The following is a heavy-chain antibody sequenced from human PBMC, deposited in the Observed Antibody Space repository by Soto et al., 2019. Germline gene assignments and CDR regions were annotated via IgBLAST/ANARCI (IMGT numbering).Heavy chain of an antibody. CDR2: ISAYNGNT. J-gene: IGHJ3*02. CDR3: ARFRLGQWLVPHDAFDI. Sequence: QVQLVQSGAEVKKPGASVKVSCKASGYTFTSYGISWVRQAPGQGLEWMGWISAYNGNTNYAQKLQGRVTMTTDTSTSTAYMELRSLRSDDTAVYYCARFRLGQWLVPHDAFDIWGQGTMVTVSS. CDR1: GYTFTSYG. D-gene: IGHD6-19*01. V-gene: IGHV1-18*01.